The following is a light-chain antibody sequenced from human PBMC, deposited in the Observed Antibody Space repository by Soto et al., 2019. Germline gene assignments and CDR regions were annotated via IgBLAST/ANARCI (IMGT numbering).Light chain of an antibody. CDR2: EVS. CDR3: RSYSVSSTYV. J-gene: IGLJ1*01. Sequence: QSALTQPASVSGSPGQSITISCTATSSDIGNYNYVSWYQQHPGKAPKLMIYEVSNRPSGVYHRFSGSKSGNTASLTISGLQAEDEADYYCRSYSVSSTYVVGTGTKLTVL. V-gene: IGLV2-14*01. CDR1: SSDIGNYNY.